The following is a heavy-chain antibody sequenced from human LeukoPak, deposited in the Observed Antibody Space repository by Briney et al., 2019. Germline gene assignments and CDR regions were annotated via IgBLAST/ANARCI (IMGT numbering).Heavy chain of an antibody. J-gene: IGHJ5*02. CDR3: ARAANWHDDDWFDP. D-gene: IGHD1-1*01. CDR1: GYTFTSYA. CDR2: INPNSGGT. V-gene: IGHV1-2*02. Sequence: ASVKVSCKASGYTFTSYAMNWVRQAPGQGLEWMGWINPNSGGTNYAQKFQGRVTMTRDTSISTAYMELSRLRSDDTAVYYCARAANWHDDDWFDPWGQGTLVTVSS.